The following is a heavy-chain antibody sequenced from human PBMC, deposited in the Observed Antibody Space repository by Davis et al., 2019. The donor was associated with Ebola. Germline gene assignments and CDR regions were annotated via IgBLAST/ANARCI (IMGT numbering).Heavy chain of an antibody. J-gene: IGHJ6*02. V-gene: IGHV3-7*03. CDR1: GFTFGNFW. Sequence: GESLKISCAVSGFTFGNFWMNWVRQAPGKGLEWVANIKQDGSEKYYVDSVKGRFTISRDNAKNSLYLQMNSLRAEDTAVYYCATSGMDVWGQGTTVTVSS. CDR2: IKQDGSEK. CDR3: ATSGMDV.